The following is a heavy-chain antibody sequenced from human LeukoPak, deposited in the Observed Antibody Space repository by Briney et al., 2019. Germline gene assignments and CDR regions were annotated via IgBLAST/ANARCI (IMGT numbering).Heavy chain of an antibody. CDR3: ARDREYSYGPHDLGY. CDR2: ISSSSSYI. Sequence: PGGSLRLSCAASGFTFSSYSMNWVRQAPGKGLEWVSSISSSSSYIYYADSVKGRFTISRDNAKNSLYLQMNSLRAEDTAVYYCARDREYSYGPHDLGYWGQGTLVTVSS. J-gene: IGHJ4*02. V-gene: IGHV3-21*01. D-gene: IGHD5-18*01. CDR1: GFTFSSYS.